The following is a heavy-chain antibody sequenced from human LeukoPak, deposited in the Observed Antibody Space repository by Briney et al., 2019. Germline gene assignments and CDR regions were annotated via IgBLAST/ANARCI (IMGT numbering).Heavy chain of an antibody. D-gene: IGHD5-24*01. CDR3: TRDRAMAYFDY. J-gene: IGHJ4*02. CDR1: GFTFGDYA. CDR2: IRSKVYGGTT. Sequence: PGGSLRLSCTASGFTFGDYAMSWFRQAPGKGLEWVGLIRSKVYGGTTEYAASVRGRFTISRDDSKSIAYLQMNSLKTEDTAVYYCTRDRAMAYFDYWGRGTLVTASS. V-gene: IGHV3-49*03.